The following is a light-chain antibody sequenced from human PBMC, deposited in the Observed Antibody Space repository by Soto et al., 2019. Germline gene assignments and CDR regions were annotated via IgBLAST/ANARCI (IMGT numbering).Light chain of an antibody. J-gene: IGKJ4*01. CDR2: DAS. Sequence: DIKMTHSPSALSPSAVARVTLPIRASQSISSWLAWYQQKPGKAPKLLIYDASSLESGVPSRFSGSGSGTEFTLTISSLQPDDFATYYGQKYNSYPLTFGGGNKGDI. CDR1: QSISSW. V-gene: IGKV1-5*01. CDR3: QKYNSYPLT.